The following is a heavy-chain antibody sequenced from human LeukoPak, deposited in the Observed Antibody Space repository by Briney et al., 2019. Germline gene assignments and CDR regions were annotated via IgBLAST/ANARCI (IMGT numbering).Heavy chain of an antibody. CDR2: ISGSGGST. CDR1: GFTFSSYA. V-gene: IGHV3-23*01. CDR3: ATPPTVTRNY. J-gene: IGHJ4*02. D-gene: IGHD4-17*01. Sequence: PGGSLRLSCAASGFTFSSYAMSRVRQAPGKGLEWVSSISGSGGSTYYADSVKGRFTISRDNSKNTLYLQMNSLRAEDTAVYYCATPPTVTRNYWGQGTLVTVSS.